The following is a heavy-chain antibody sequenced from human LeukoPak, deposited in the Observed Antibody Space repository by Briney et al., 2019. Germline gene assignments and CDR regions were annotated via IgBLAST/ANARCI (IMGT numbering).Heavy chain of an antibody. D-gene: IGHD1-26*01. J-gene: IGHJ3*02. CDR1: GYTLTSYG. CDR2: ISAYNGNT. V-gene: IGHV1-18*01. Sequence: GASVKVSCKASGYTLTSYGITWVRQAPGQGLEWLGWISAYNGNTIYAQKFQGRVTMTRDMSTSTVYMELSSLRSEDTAVYYCARVESWEHSGSSQDAFDIWGHGTMVTVSS. CDR3: ARVESWEHSGSSQDAFDI.